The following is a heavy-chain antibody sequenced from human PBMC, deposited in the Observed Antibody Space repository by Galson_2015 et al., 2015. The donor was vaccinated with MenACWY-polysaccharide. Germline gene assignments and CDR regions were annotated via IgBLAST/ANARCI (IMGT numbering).Heavy chain of an antibody. CDR3: AKVSNEAGGGY. CDR2: LSASGGSP. V-gene: IGHV3-23*01. J-gene: IGHJ4*02. Sequence: SLRLSCAASGFTFSTYAMSWVRQAPGKGLEWVSGLSASGGSPYYADSVKGRFTISRDNSKNTLYLQMNSLRAEDTAVYYCAKVSNEAGGGYWGQGTLDTVSS. D-gene: IGHD3-16*01. CDR1: GFTFSTYA.